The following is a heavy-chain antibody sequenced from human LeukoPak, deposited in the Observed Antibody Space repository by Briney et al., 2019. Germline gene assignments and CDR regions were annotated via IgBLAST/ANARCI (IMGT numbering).Heavy chain of an antibody. CDR3: ARVITMVRGVIGSVYYFDY. CDR1: GGSISSYY. V-gene: IGHV4-59*01. CDR2: IYYSGST. D-gene: IGHD3-10*01. J-gene: IGHJ4*02. Sequence: SETLSLTCTVSGGSISSYYWSWIRQPPGKGLEWIGYIYYSGSTNYNPSLKSRVTISVDTSKNQFSLKLSSVTAADTAVYYCARVITMVRGVIGSVYYFDYWGQGTLVTVSS.